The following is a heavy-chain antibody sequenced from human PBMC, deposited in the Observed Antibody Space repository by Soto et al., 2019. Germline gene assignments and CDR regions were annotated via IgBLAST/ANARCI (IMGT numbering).Heavy chain of an antibody. CDR2: ITWNSRVL. V-gene: IGHV3-9*01. D-gene: IGHD3-3*01. Sequence: GGSLRLSCVGTGLNFDDFAMHWVRQAPGKGLEWVSGITWNSRVLAYADSVKGRFTISRDNARNSLYLQMDSLRDEDTALYYCAKGRYDFWSPYYLDSWGQGTLVTVSS. CDR3: AKGRYDFWSPYYLDS. CDR1: GLNFDDFA. J-gene: IGHJ4*02.